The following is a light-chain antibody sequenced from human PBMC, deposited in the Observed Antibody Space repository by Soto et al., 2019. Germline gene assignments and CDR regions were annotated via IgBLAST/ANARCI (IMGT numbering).Light chain of an antibody. V-gene: IGKV3-15*01. CDR1: QSVSSY. CDR2: GAS. CDR3: QQYNNWPPLFT. J-gene: IGKJ3*01. Sequence: VMTQSPATLSVSPGERATLSCRASQSVSSYLAWYQQKPGQAPRLLIYGASTRATCIPGRFSGSGSGTEFTLTISSLQSEDFAVYYCQQYNNWPPLFTFGPGTKVDIK.